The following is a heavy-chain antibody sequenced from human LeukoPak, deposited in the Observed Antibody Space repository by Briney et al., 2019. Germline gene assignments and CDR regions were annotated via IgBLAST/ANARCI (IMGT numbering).Heavy chain of an antibody. V-gene: IGHV3-23*01. CDR2: INWNGGST. D-gene: IGHD1-26*01. CDR1: GFTFSSYA. Sequence: GGSLRLSCAASGFTFSSYAMSWVRQAPGKGLEWVSGINWNGGSTGYADSVKGRFTISRDNSENTLYLQMNGLTAKDTAVYYCAKRMSGSYYPEYWGQGTLVTVSS. J-gene: IGHJ4*02. CDR3: AKRMSGSYYPEY.